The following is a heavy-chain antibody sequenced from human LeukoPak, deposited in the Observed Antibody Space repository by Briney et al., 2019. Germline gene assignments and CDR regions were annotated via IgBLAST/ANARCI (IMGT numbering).Heavy chain of an antibody. J-gene: IGHJ4*02. CDR2: IYYSGSA. CDR3: VRHSASYFDY. CDR1: GGTLASHY. Sequence: PSETLSLTCNVSGGTLASHYWSWVRQPPGKRLECVGYIYYSGSADYNPSLKSRVTISVDTSKNQFSLRLKSVTAADTAVYYCVRHSASYFDYWGQGTLVLVSS. V-gene: IGHV4-59*08.